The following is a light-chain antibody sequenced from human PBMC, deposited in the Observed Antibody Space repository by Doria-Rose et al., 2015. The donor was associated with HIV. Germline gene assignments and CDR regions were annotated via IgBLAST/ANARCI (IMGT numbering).Light chain of an antibody. Sequence: FTQSPGTLSLSPGERATLSCRASQSFSSTYLAWYQQKPGQAPSLLIYDGSTRATGIPDRFSASGSGTDFTLTINRLEPEDFALYYCHQYGTSWTFGQGIKVEI. V-gene: IGKV3-20*01. CDR2: DGS. CDR1: QSFSSTY. CDR3: HQYGTSWT. J-gene: IGKJ1*01.